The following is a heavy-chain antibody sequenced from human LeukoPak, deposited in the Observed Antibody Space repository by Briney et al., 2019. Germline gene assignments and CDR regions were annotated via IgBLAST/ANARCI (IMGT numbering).Heavy chain of an antibody. V-gene: IGHV4-39*01. CDR3: ARQVGSGSSTLGLFDY. CDR1: GGSISSSSYY. CDR2: IYYSGST. D-gene: IGHD3-10*01. Sequence: SETLSLTCTVSGGSISSSSYYWGWIRQPPGKGLEWIGSIYYSGSTYYNPSLKSRVTISVDTSKNQFSLKLSSVTAADTAVYYCARQVGSGSSTLGLFDYWGQGTLVTVSS. J-gene: IGHJ4*02.